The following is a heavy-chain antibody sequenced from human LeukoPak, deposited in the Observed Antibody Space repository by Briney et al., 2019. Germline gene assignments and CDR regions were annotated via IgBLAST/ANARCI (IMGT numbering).Heavy chain of an antibody. CDR3: ARDEGTGAFDI. J-gene: IGHJ3*02. Sequence: SETLSLTCTVSGGSISSYYWSWIRQPPGKGLEWIGYIYYSGSTIYNPSLKSRVTISVDTSKNQFSLKLSSVTAADTAVYYCARDEGTGAFDIWGQGTMVTVSS. CDR1: GGSISSYY. V-gene: IGHV4-59*01. CDR2: IYYSGST. D-gene: IGHD1-1*01.